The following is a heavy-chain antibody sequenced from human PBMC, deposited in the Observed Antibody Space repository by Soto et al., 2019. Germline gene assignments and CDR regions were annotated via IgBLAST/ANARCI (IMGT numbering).Heavy chain of an antibody. CDR1: GGSISSGDYY. J-gene: IGHJ6*02. CDR3: ARAAGKQLARFYYYYGMDV. D-gene: IGHD6-6*01. V-gene: IGHV4-30-4*01. Sequence: PSETLSLTCTVSGGSISSGDYYWSWIRQPPGKGLEWIGYIYYSGSTYYNPSLKSRVTISVDTSKNQFSLKLSSVTAADTAVYYCARAAGKQLARFYYYYGMDVWGQGTTVTVSS. CDR2: IYYSGST.